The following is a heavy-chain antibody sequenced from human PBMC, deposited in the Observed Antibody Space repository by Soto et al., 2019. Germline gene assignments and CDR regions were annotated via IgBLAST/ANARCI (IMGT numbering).Heavy chain of an antibody. CDR2: ISGSGGST. CDR3: AKYYVLRYFDYYYMDV. CDR1: GFTFSSDA. D-gene: IGHD3-9*01. J-gene: IGHJ6*03. V-gene: IGHV3-23*01. Sequence: GGSLRLSCAASGFTFSSDAMSWVRQDPGKQLEWVSTISGSGGSTYYADSVKGRFTISRDNSKNTLYLQMNSLRAEDTAVYYCAKYYVLRYFDYYYMDVWGKGPTVTVP.